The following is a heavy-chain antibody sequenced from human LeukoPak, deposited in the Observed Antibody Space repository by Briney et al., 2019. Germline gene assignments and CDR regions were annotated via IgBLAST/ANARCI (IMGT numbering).Heavy chain of an antibody. V-gene: IGHV3-21*04. CDR3: AKDLRFLEWLFALDY. Sequence: GGSLRLSCAASGFTFSSYHINWVRQAPGKGLEWVSSISSNSEYIYYADSVKGRFTISRDNSKNTLYLQMNSLRAEDTAVYYCAKDLRFLEWLFALDYWGQGTLVTVSS. D-gene: IGHD3-3*01. CDR2: ISSNSEYI. CDR1: GFTFSSYH. J-gene: IGHJ4*02.